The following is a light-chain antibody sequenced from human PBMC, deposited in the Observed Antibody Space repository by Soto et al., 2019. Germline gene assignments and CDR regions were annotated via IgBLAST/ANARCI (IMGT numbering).Light chain of an antibody. CDR2: GAS. CDR1: QTISSW. Sequence: DIQMTQSPSTLSASVRDRVTITCRASQTISSWLAWFQQKPGKAPKLLIYGASSLQSGVPSRFSGSGSGTDFTLTISSLQPEDFGTYYCQQSYSTPRVTFGPGTKVDNK. CDR3: QQSYSTPRVT. J-gene: IGKJ3*01. V-gene: IGKV1-39*01.